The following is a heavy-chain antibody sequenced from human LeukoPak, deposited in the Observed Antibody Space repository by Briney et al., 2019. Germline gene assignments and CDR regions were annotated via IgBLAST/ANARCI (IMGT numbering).Heavy chain of an antibody. CDR2: ISYDGSNK. CDR3: ARDVAGDY. J-gene: IGHJ4*02. CDR1: GFTFSSYA. Sequence: GGSLRLSCAASGFTFSSYAMHWVRQAPGKGLEWVAVISYDGSNKYYADSVKGRFTISRDNSKNTLYQQMNSLRAEDTAVYYCARDVAGDYWGQGTLVTVSS. V-gene: IGHV3-30-3*01. D-gene: IGHD2-21*01.